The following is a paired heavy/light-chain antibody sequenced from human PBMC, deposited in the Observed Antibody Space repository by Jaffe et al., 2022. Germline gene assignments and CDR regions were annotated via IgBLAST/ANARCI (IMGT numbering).Light chain of an antibody. CDR2: EVN. J-gene: IGLJ1*01. V-gene: IGLV2-14*01. CDR1: SGDIGGYNY. Sequence: QSALTQPASVSGSPGQSITISCIGTSGDIGGYNYVSWYQQHPGKAPKLMIYEVNHRPSGVPYRFSGSRSGNTASLNISGLQAEDEADYYCCSYTNYDPLYVFGTGTKVTVL. CDR3: CSYTNYDPLYV.
Heavy chain of an antibody. J-gene: IGHJ4*02. Sequence: QVQVVQSGAEVKKPGASVKVSCKTSGYGFTDYYIHWVRQATGHGLEWMGRINPKSGDTKFAQKFQGRVSMTRDTSISTAYMELSRLRSDDTATYYCATGSNILTGKRYDSWGQGTLVTVSS. CDR2: INPKSGDT. CDR3: ATGSNILTGKRYDS. CDR1: GYGFTDYY. V-gene: IGHV1-2*06. D-gene: IGHD3-9*01.